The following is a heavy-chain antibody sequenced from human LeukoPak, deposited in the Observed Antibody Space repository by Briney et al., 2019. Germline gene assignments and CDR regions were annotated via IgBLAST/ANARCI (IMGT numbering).Heavy chain of an antibody. V-gene: IGHV4-4*02. J-gene: IGHJ3*01. Sequence: PSGTLSLTCAVPGGSISSSDWWTWVRQPPGEGLEWIGEIYHSGSTKYNPSLKSRVTISVDKSKNQFSLKVSSVTAADTAVYYCARDASLQMGAFDVWGQGTMVTVSS. CDR1: GGSISSSDW. CDR2: IYHSGST. D-gene: IGHD1-1*01. CDR3: ARDASLQMGAFDV.